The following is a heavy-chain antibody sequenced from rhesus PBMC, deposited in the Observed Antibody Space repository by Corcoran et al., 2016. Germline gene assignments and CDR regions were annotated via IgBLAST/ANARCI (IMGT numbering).Heavy chain of an antibody. J-gene: IGHJ6*01. CDR1: VGSLSSNW. V-gene: IGHV4-173*01. CDR3: ARGVHEYSKGLDS. D-gene: IGHD4-23*01. CDR2: ISGSGGST. Sequence: QLQLQESGPGLVKPSETLSLTCAVSVGSLSSNWWSWIRQPPGKGLEWIGRISGSGGSTSYNPSRKSRVTISTDTSKNQLSLKLSSGTAADTAVYYGARGVHEYSKGLDSWGQGVVVTVSS.